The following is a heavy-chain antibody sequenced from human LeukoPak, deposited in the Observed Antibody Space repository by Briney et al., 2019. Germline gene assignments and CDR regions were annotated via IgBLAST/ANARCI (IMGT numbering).Heavy chain of an antibody. V-gene: IGHV4-30-4*01. D-gene: IGHD3-22*01. J-gene: IGHJ4*02. Sequence: SETLSLTCTVSGGSTSSGDYYWTWIRQPPGKGLARVGYIYYSGGTYYNPSLTSPLTISLDTSKNQFSLQLGSVTAADTAVYYCARALRFDSSGFDYWGQGTLVTVSS. CDR2: IYYSGGT. CDR3: ARALRFDSSGFDY. CDR1: GGSTSSGDYY.